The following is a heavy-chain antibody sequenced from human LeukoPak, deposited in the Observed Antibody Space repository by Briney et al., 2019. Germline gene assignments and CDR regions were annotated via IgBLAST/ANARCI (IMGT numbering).Heavy chain of an antibody. CDR3: AKDHPYYYDSSGYQNGPRHFDY. D-gene: IGHD3-22*01. V-gene: IGHV3-23*01. CDR2: ISGSGGST. CDR1: GFTFSSYG. J-gene: IGHJ4*02. Sequence: PGGSLRLSCAASGFTFSSYGMHWVRQAPGKGLEWVSAISGSGGSTYYADSVKGRFTISRDNSKNTLYLQMNSLRAEDTAVYYCAKDHPYYYDSSGYQNGPRHFDYWGQGTLVTVSS.